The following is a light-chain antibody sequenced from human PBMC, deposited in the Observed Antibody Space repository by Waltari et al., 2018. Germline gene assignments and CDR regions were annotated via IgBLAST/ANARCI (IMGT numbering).Light chain of an antibody. CDR2: GAS. CDR3: QQYGSSPRT. CDR1: QSVSSNY. V-gene: IGKV3-20*01. Sequence: EIVLTQSPATLSLSPGERATLSCRSTQSVSSNYLAWYQQKPGHAPRLLIYGASSRATGIPDRFSGSGSGTDFTLTISRLEREDSAVYYCQQYGSSPRTFGQGTKVEIK. J-gene: IGKJ1*01.